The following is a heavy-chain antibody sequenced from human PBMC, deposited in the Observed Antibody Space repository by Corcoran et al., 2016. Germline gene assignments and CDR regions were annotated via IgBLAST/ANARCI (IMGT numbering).Heavy chain of an antibody. Sequence: QVQLVQSGAEVKKPGASVKVSCKASGYTFTSYGISWVRQAPGQGLEWMGWISAYNGNTNYAQKLQGRVTMTTDTSTSTAYMELRSLRSEDTAVYYCERERRPSTTVNYYYYGMDVWGQGTTVTVSS. CDR1: GYTFTSYG. CDR2: ISAYNGNT. CDR3: ERERRPSTTVNYYYYGMDV. D-gene: IGHD4-17*01. J-gene: IGHJ6*02. V-gene: IGHV1-18*01.